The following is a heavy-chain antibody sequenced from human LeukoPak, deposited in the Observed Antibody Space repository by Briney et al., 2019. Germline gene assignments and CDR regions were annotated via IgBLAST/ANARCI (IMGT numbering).Heavy chain of an antibody. Sequence: NPGGSLRLSCAASGFTFSDYYMSWIRQAPGKVLEWVSYISNSGSTIYYADSVKGRFTISRDNSKNSLYIQMNSLRAEDTDVYYCAREVAADYGDHNWFDPWGQGRLVNVYS. CDR2: ISNSGSTI. V-gene: IGHV3-11*01. D-gene: IGHD4-17*01. CDR1: GFTFSDYY. J-gene: IGHJ5*02. CDR3: AREVAADYGDHNWFDP.